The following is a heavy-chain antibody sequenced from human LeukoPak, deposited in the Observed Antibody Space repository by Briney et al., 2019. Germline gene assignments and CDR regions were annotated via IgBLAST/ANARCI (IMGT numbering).Heavy chain of an antibody. V-gene: IGHV3-30-3*01. CDR3: ARAGDAFDI. CDR1: GFTFSSYA. CDR2: ISYDGSNK. J-gene: IGHJ3*02. Sequence: PGGSLRLSCAASGFTFSSYAMHWVRQAPGKGLEWVAVISYDGSNKYYADSVKGRFTISRDNSKNTLYLQMNSLRAEDTAVYYCARAGDAFDIWGQGTMVTVSS.